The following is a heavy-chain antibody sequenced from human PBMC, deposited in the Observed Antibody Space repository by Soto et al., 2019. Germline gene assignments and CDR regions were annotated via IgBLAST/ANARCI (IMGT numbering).Heavy chain of an antibody. V-gene: IGHV4-31*03. CDR3: ASVGLDFWSGGRHGDYYYGMDV. J-gene: IGHJ6*02. CDR2: IYYSGST. Sequence: SETLSLTCTVSGGSISSGGYYWSWIRQHPGKGLEWIGYIYYSGSTYYNPSLKSRVTISVDTSKNQFSLKLSSVTAADTAVYYCASVGLDFWSGGRHGDYYYGMDVWGQGTTVTVSS. D-gene: IGHD3-3*01. CDR1: GGSISSGGYY.